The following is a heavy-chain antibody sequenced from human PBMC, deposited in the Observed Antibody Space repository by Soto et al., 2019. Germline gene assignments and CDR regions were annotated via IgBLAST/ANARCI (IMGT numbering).Heavy chain of an antibody. CDR2: IYDDGTT. D-gene: IGHD2-2*01. CDR3: VSSRSAIYGDALDV. J-gene: IGHJ3*01. Sequence: SETLSLTCSVSGGSISSYFRNWLRQPPGKGLEWIGYIYDDGTTDYNPSLKSRVTILLDMSKNQFSLKLSSVTAADTAVYYCVSSRSAIYGDALDVWARGQWSPSPQ. CDR1: GGSISSYF. V-gene: IGHV4-59*03.